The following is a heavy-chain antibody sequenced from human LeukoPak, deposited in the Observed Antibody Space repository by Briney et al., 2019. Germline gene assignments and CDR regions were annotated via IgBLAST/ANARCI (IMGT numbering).Heavy chain of an antibody. J-gene: IGHJ5*02. D-gene: IGHD1-26*01. Sequence: GGCVRLSCAVSGFTFSSYYMLGARQATAGGLEWVSSVGISGDTYHPGSVKGRFTISRENPKNSLYLQMNSLRAGATAVYYCARGIVGATGWFDPWGQGALGTVSS. CDR1: GFTFSSYY. V-gene: IGHV3-13*04. CDR3: ARGIVGATGWFDP. CDR2: VGISGDT.